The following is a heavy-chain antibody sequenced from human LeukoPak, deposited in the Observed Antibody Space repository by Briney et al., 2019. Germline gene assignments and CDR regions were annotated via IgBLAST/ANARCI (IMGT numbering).Heavy chain of an antibody. CDR1: GFTFSSYS. Sequence: PGGSLRLSCAASGFTFSSYSMNWVRQAPGKGLEWVSSISSSSSYIYYADSVKGRFTISRDNAKNSLYLQMNSLRAEDTAVYYCARRTVWGSYRGLGYYYYYMDVWGKGTTVTVSS. V-gene: IGHV3-21*01. CDR3: ARRTVWGSYRGLGYYYYYMDV. D-gene: IGHD3-16*02. J-gene: IGHJ6*03. CDR2: ISSSSSYI.